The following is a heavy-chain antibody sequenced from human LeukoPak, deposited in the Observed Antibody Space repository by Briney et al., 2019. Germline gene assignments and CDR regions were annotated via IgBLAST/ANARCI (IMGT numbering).Heavy chain of an antibody. V-gene: IGHV4-59*08. CDR1: GGSLSSYY. D-gene: IGHD6-13*01. J-gene: IGHJ5*02. CDR3: ARLLADNWFDP. CDR2: IHDSGST. Sequence: PSETLSLTCTVSGGSLSSYYWNWIRQPPGKGLEWIGYIHDSGSTKYNPSLKSRVAISVDTSKKQISLKVRSVTAADTAIYYCARLLADNWFDPWGQGTLVTVSS.